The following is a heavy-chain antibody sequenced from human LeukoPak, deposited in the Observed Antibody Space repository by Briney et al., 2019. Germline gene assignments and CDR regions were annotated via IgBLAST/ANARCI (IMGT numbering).Heavy chain of an antibody. CDR1: GFTFGVYA. CDR3: TRDLKNLGNYYYYGMDV. J-gene: IGHJ6*04. V-gene: IGHV3-49*04. CDR2: IRSKAYGGTT. D-gene: IGHD1-7*01. Sequence: GRSLRLSCTASGFTFGVYAMSWVRHAPGEGLEWVGFIRSKAYGGTTEYAASVKGRFTISRDDSKSIAYLQMNSLKTEDTAVYYCTRDLKNLGNYYYYGMDVWGKGTTVTVSS.